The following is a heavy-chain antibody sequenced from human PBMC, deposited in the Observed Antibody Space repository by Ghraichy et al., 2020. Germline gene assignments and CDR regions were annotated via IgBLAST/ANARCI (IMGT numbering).Heavy chain of an antibody. CDR3: ATARVSYAIDV. J-gene: IGHJ6*02. CDR1: GGSVSSHNW. V-gene: IGHV4-4*01. CDR2: VYQGGGT. Sequence: ESLNISCAVSGGSVSSHNWWHWVRQPPGKGLEWIGEVYQGGGTNHNPSLRSRVTISLDKSKNELSLNLASVTAADTAVYFCATARVSYAIDVWGQGTTVAVSS. D-gene: IGHD6-6*01.